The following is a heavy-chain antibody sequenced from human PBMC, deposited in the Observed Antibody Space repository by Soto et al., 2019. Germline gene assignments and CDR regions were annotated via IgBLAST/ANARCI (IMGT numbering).Heavy chain of an antibody. V-gene: IGHV3-23*01. CDR1: GFTFTSYA. CDR2: ISGSGGST. D-gene: IGHD3-3*01. Sequence: TGGSLTLSSAASGFTFTSYAMSWVLQDPGKGLEWVSAISGSGGSTYYADSVKGRFTISRDNSKNTLYLQMNSLRAEDTAVYYCAKDPRRDFWSGYSSPGLDPWGQGTLVTVSS. CDR3: AKDPRRDFWSGYSSPGLDP. J-gene: IGHJ5*02.